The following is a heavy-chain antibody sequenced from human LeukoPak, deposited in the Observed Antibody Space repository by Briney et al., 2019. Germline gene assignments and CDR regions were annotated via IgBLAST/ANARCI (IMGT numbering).Heavy chain of an antibody. CDR2: IYYSGST. J-gene: IGHJ4*02. D-gene: IGHD3-10*01. CDR3: ARYPGLEGAGSKGAFDY. CDR1: GCSISSYY. Sequence: PSETLSLTCTVSGCSISSYYWSWIRQPPGKGLEWIGYIYYSGSTNYNPSLKSRVTISVDMSKNQFSLKLGSVTAADTAVYYCARYPGLEGAGSKGAFDYWGQGTLVTVSS. V-gene: IGHV4-59*01.